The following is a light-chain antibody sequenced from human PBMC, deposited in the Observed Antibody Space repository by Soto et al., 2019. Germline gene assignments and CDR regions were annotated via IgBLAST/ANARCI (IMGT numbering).Light chain of an antibody. V-gene: IGKV1-27*01. CDR3: LQHNSYPRT. J-gene: IGKJ4*01. CDR1: QGISNY. CDR2: AAS. Sequence: SQMPQSPSSLSATVGYRVTIACRASQGISNYLAWYQQKPGKVPKLLIYAASTLQSGVPSRFSGSGSGTDFTLTISSLQPEDVATYYCLQHNSYPRTFGGGTKVDIK.